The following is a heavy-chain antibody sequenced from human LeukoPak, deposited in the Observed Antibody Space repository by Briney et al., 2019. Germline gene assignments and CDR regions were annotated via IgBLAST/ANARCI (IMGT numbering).Heavy chain of an antibody. CDR1: GYTFTSYG. V-gene: IGHV1-18*01. CDR2: ISAYNGNT. CDR3: ARDRCSSTSCYSDY. D-gene: IGHD2-2*01. Sequence: ASVKVSCKASGYTFTSYGFSWMRQAPGQGLEWMGWISAYNGNTNYAQKLQGRVTMTTDTSTSTAYMELRSLRSDDTAVYYCARDRCSSTSCYSDYWGQGTLVTVSS. J-gene: IGHJ4*02.